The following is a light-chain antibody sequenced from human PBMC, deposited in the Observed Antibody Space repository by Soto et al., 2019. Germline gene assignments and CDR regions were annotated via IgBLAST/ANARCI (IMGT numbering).Light chain of an antibody. CDR1: QSVSSKY. CDR3: QQYGSSLVT. J-gene: IGKJ3*01. V-gene: IGKV3-20*01. Sequence: EIVLTQSPATLSLYPGERATLSCRASQSVSSKYLAWYQQKPGQAPRVLIYSTSIRASGVPDRFSGGGSGTDFTLTITRLEPEDFAVYYCQQYGSSLVTFGPGTKVDIK. CDR2: STS.